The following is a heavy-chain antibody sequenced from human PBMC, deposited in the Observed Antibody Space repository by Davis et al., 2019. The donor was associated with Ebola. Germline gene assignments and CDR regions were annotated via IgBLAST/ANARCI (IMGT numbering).Heavy chain of an antibody. CDR1: GFTFSSYW. J-gene: IGHJ4*02. CDR2: IKQDGSEK. Sequence: GESLKISCAASGFTFSSYWMSWVRQAPGKGLEWVANIKQDGSEKYYVDSVKGRFTISRDNAKNSLYLQMNSLRAEDTAVYYCARGLAARATFDYWGQGTLVTVSS. CDR3: ARGLAARATFDY. D-gene: IGHD6-6*01. V-gene: IGHV3-7*01.